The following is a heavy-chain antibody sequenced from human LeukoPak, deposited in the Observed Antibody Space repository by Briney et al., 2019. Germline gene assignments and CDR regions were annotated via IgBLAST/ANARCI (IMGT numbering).Heavy chain of an antibody. CDR3: TTLTTAMDHFDY. J-gene: IGHJ4*02. D-gene: IGHD5-18*01. CDR1: GFTFSDAW. CDR2: IKSKTDGGTT. V-gene: IGHV3-15*07. Sequence: GGSLRLSCAASGFTFSDAWMNWVRQAPGKGLEWVGRIKSKTDGGTTDYAAPVKGRFTISRDDSKNTLYPQMNSLKTEDTAVYYCTTLTTAMDHFDYWGQGTLVTVSS.